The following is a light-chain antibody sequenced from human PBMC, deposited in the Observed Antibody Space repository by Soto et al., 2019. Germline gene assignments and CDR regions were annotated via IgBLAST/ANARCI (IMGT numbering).Light chain of an antibody. Sequence: EIVLTQSPATLSLSPGERATLSCRASQSVRSNLAWYQHKPGQAPRLLIYDVSNRATGIPGRFSGSGFGTDFSLTISNVEPEDFAVDYCQQRDNWPWTFGQGAKVEIK. CDR1: QSVRSN. V-gene: IGKV3-11*01. CDR2: DVS. J-gene: IGKJ1*01. CDR3: QQRDNWPWT.